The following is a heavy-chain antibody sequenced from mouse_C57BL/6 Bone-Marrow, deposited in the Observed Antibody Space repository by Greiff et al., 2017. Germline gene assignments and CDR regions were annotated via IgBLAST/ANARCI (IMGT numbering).Heavy chain of an antibody. D-gene: IGHD2-1*01. Sequence: QVQLQQSGAELGRPGASVKLSCKASGYTFTAYGMHWVKQRPGQGLEWIGGINPRNGNTTYNQKFKAKATLTADKSSSTAYMQLSSLTYEDSAVYYCARYGRGGYGGQGTTITVSA. V-gene: IGHV1-7*01. CDR2: INPRNGNT. CDR1: GYTFTAYG. CDR3: ARYGRGGY. J-gene: IGHJ2*01.